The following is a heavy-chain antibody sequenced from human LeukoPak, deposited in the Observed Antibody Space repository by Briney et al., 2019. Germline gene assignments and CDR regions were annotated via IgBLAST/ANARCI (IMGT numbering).Heavy chain of an antibody. CDR1: GFTFSNAW. J-gene: IGHJ4*02. Sequence: PGGSLRLSCTASGFTFSNAWMSWVRQAPGKGLEWVGRIKSKADGGTTDYAAPAKGRFTISKDESKNTLYLQMNSLKTEDTAVYYCTTESPEFDYWGQGTLVTVSS. CDR3: TTESPEFDY. CDR2: IKSKADGGTT. V-gene: IGHV3-15*01.